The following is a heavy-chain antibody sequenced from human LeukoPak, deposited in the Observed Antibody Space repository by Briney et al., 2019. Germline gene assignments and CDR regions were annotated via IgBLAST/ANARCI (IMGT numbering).Heavy chain of an antibody. CDR3: SRWRVAGCFDD. V-gene: IGHV3-66*01. J-gene: IGHJ4*01. Sequence: GVLRLSSSASGFPSINKYMSWVRRAPRQGLEWVSVINTDGTTSYSDTVSVRFTISRDNYKNTLYLQMNSLRAKDTDLYYCSRWRVAGCFDDWG. CDR1: GFPSINKY. D-gene: IGHD3-10*01. CDR2: INTDGTT.